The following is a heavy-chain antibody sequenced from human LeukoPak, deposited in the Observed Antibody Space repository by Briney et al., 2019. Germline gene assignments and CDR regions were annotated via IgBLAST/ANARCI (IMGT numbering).Heavy chain of an antibody. CDR1: GYTFTGYY. Sequence: ASVKVSCKASGYTFTGYYMHWVRQAPGQGLEWMGRINPNSGGTNYAQKFQGRVTMTRDTSISTAYMELSRLRSDDTAVYYCAIASYRPWAVGAFDIWGQGTMVTVSS. V-gene: IGHV1-2*06. CDR3: AIASYRPWAVGAFDI. D-gene: IGHD3-16*02. CDR2: INPNSGGT. J-gene: IGHJ3*02.